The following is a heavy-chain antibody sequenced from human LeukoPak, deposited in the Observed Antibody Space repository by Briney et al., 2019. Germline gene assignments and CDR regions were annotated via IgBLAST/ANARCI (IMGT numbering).Heavy chain of an antibody. CDR3: AKGESKRDWTLGY. CDR2: ISGSRGST. D-gene: IGHD2-21*02. CDR1: GFTFSSYA. V-gene: IGHV3-23*01. J-gene: IGHJ4*02. Sequence: GGSLRLSCAASGFTFSSYAMTWVRQPPGKGLEWVSGISGSRGSTYYADSVKGRFTISRDNSKNTLHLQMNSLRAEDTAIYFCAKGESKRDWTLGYWGQGTLVTVSS.